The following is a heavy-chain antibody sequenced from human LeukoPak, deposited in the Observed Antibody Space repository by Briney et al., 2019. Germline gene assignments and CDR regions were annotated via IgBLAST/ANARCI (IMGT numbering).Heavy chain of an antibody. V-gene: IGHV4-34*01. CDR2: INHSGST. CDR3: ARGGYGGKFIYY. D-gene: IGHD4-23*01. J-gene: IGHJ4*02. Sequence: SETLSLTCAVYGGSFSAYHWSWIRQPPGKGLEWIGEINHSGSTNYSPSLKSRVTISVDTSKNQFSLKLSSVTAADTAVYYCARGGYGGKFIYYWGQGTLVTVSS. CDR1: GGSFSAYH.